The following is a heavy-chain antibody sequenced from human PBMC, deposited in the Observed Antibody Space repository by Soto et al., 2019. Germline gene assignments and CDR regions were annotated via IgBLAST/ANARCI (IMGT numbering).Heavy chain of an antibody. Sequence: GGSLRLSCAVSGFTFSNHAMSWVRQAPGKGLEWVSAISTAVGATSYADSVKGRFTISRDDSNNTLFLQMNSRRAEDTAVYDCAKDLTAAARNFYYWGQGTLVTVSS. CDR1: GFTFSNHA. D-gene: IGHD6-13*01. J-gene: IGHJ4*02. V-gene: IGHV3-23*01. CDR3: AKDLTAAARNFYY. CDR2: ISTAVGAT.